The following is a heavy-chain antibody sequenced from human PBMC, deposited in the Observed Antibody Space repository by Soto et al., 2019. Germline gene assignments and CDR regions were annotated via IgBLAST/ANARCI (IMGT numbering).Heavy chain of an antibody. CDR1: GGSIFSTSW. Sequence: QVQLQESGPGLVKPSGTLSLTCAVSGGSIFSTSWWSWVRQSPGKGLEWIGEIHHDGSTNYKPSLKSRVIISVDKSKNQFSLRVNSVTAADTAVYYCAYKWFGEPYKFDYWGQGALVTVSS. CDR2: IHHDGST. CDR3: AYKWFGEPYKFDY. V-gene: IGHV4-4*02. D-gene: IGHD3-10*01. J-gene: IGHJ4*02.